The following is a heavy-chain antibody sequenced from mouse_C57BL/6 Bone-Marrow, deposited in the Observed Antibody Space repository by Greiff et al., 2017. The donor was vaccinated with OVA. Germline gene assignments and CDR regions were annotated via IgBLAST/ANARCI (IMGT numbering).Heavy chain of an antibody. Sequence: VQLQQPGAELVKPGASVKLSCKASGYTFTSYWMPWVKQRPGQGLEWIGEIDPSDSYTNYNQKFKGKATLTVDTSYNTAYMQLSSLTSEDAAVYYCARRDDPWFAYWGQGTLVTVSA. V-gene: IGHV1-50*01. CDR1: GYTFTSYW. CDR2: IDPSDSYT. D-gene: IGHD2-3*01. J-gene: IGHJ3*01. CDR3: ARRDDPWFAY.